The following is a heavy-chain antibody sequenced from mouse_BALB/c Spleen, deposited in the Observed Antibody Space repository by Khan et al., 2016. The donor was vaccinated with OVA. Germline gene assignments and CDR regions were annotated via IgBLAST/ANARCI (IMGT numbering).Heavy chain of an antibody. Sequence: QVQLKESGPGLVAPSQSLSITCTVSGFSLTDYGVNWVRQPPGKGLEWLGMIWGDGSTDYNSVLKSRLSISKDNSKSQVFLKMNSLQTDDTARYYCARELRLGGFAYWGQGTLVTVSA. J-gene: IGHJ3*01. CDR2: IWGDGST. V-gene: IGHV2-6-7*01. CDR3: ARELRLGGFAY. CDR1: GFSLTDYG. D-gene: IGHD1-2*01.